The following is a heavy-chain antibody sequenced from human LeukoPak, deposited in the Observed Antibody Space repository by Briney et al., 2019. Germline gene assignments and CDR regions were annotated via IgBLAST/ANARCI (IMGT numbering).Heavy chain of an antibody. J-gene: IGHJ4*02. CDR1: GFSFSSYG. D-gene: IGHD3-3*01. Sequence: GGSLRLSCAGSGFSFSSYGMHWVRQAPGKGLEWMAFIRSDGSNKYYADSVKGRFTISRDNAKNSLYLQMNSLRAEDTALYYCARDGQYTIWGQGTLVTVSS. V-gene: IGHV3-30*02. CDR3: ARDGQYTI. CDR2: IRSDGSNK.